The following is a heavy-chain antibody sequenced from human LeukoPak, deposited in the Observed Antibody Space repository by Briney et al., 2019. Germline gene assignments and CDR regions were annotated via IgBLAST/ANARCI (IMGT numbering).Heavy chain of an antibody. CDR3: ARRDQYYFDY. Sequence: GESLKVSCKGSGYSFTIYWIGWVRQMPGKGLGWMGIIYRGDSDTRYSPSFQGQVTISADKSISTAYLQWSSLKASDTDMYYCARRDQYYFDYWGQGNLVTVSS. D-gene: IGHD2-2*01. CDR1: GYSFTIYW. V-gene: IGHV5-51*01. J-gene: IGHJ4*02. CDR2: IYRGDSDT.